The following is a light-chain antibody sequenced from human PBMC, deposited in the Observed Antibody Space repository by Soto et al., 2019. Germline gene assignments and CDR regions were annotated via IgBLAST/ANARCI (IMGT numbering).Light chain of an antibody. CDR1: QTISTW. V-gene: IGKV1-5*01. CDR2: DAS. Sequence: DIPATQSPPTLSASVGDRVTINCRASQTISTWMAWYQQKPGKAPKLLVYDASTLQSGVASRFSGSGSGTEFTLIISGLQPDDSATYYCQQYTNTNNPWMFGQGTKVDI. CDR3: QQYTNTNNPWM. J-gene: IGKJ1*01.